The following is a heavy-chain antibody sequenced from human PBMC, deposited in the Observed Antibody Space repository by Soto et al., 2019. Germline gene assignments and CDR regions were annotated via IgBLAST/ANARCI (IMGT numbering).Heavy chain of an antibody. CDR2: IWYDGSNK. Sequence: QVQLVESGGGVVQPGRSLRLSCAASGFTFSSYGTHWVRQAPGKGLEWVAVIWYDGSNKYYADSVKGRFTISRDNSKNTLYLQMNSLRAEDTAVYYCARSSIAAINPFDYWGQGTLVTVSS. V-gene: IGHV3-33*01. J-gene: IGHJ4*02. D-gene: IGHD6-13*01. CDR3: ARSSIAAINPFDY. CDR1: GFTFSSYG.